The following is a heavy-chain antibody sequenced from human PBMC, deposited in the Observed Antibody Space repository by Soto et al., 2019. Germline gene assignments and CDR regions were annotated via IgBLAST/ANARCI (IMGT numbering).Heavy chain of an antibody. D-gene: IGHD6-13*01. CDR1: GGSISSYY. Sequence: PSETLSLTCTVPGGSISSYYWSWIRQPAGKGLEWIGRIYTSGSTNYNPSLKSRVTMSVDTSKNQFSLKLSSVTAADTAVYYCARDRVAAAGPYFDYWGQGTLVTVSS. CDR3: ARDRVAAAGPYFDY. V-gene: IGHV4-4*07. J-gene: IGHJ4*02. CDR2: IYTSGST.